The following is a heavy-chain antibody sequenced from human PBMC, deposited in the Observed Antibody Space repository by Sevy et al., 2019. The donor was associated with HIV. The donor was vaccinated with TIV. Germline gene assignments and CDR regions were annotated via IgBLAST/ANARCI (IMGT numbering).Heavy chain of an antibody. CDR1: GFTFSSSA. CDR2: IVVGSGNT. CDR3: AKAYGSGSPPFD. V-gene: IGHV1-58*01. Sequence: ASVKVSCKASGFTFSSSAVQWVRQARGQRLEWIGWIVVGSGNTNYAQKFHERVTITRDMSTSTAYMELSSLRSEDTAVYYCAKAYGSGSPPFDWGQGTLVTVSS. D-gene: IGHD3-10*01. J-gene: IGHJ4*02.